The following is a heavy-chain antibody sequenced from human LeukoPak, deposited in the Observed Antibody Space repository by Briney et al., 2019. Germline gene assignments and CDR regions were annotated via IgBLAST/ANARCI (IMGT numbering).Heavy chain of an antibody. Sequence: GGSLRPSCAASGFTVSSNYMSWVRQAPGKGLGWVSLIYSGGSTYYADSVQGRFTISRDNSKNTLYLQMNSLRAGDTAVYYCASRDKGYYYGMDVWGQGTTVTVSS. V-gene: IGHV3-66*01. CDR3: ASRDKGYYYGMDV. D-gene: IGHD5-24*01. J-gene: IGHJ6*02. CDR1: GFTVSSNY. CDR2: IYSGGST.